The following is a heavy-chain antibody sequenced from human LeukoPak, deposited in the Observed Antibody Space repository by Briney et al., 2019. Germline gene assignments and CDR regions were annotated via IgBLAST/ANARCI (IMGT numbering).Heavy chain of an antibody. CDR1: ARSISRYY. V-gene: IGHV4-59*01. J-gene: IGHJ2*01. CDR2: INSSGST. Sequence: SETLSLTCTVSARSISRYYCSSIPQPPQKGLEWIGYINSSGSTKYNPSLKSRVTISADTSKNQFSLKLSSVTAADTAVYYCVRDGYFDLWGRGTLVTVSS. CDR3: VRDGYFDL.